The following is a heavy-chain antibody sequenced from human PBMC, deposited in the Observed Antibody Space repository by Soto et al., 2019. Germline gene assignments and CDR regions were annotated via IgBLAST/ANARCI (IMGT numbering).Heavy chain of an antibody. CDR3: AGQWSAGYGAFDP. D-gene: IGHD3-9*01. CDR1: GGSVNNDKW. V-gene: IGHV4-4*02. Sequence: QVQLQESGPGLVKPSGTLSLTCAVSGGSVNNDKWWSWVRQPPEKGLEWIGEIHSSGITNYNPSLKSRASIFVDKFKNQFSVKLTSVTAADTAVYFCAGQWSAGYGAFDPWGQGTLVTVSS. CDR2: IHSSGIT. J-gene: IGHJ5*02.